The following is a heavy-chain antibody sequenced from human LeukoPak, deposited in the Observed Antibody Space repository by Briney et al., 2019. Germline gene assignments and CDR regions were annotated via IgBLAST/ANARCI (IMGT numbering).Heavy chain of an antibody. V-gene: IGHV3-43*02. CDR2: ISADGGST. Sequence: GGSLRLSCVASGLNFDDSAMRWVRQAPGKGLEWVSLISADGGSTFSADSVKGRFSISRDNSKNSLYLQMNSLRSENTAMYYCAKESGKFDYWGQGTLVAVSS. CDR1: GLNFDDSA. J-gene: IGHJ4*02. CDR3: AKESGKFDY.